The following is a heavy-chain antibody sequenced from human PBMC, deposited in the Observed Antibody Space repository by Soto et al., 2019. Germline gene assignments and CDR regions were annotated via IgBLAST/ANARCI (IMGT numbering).Heavy chain of an antibody. V-gene: IGHV3-23*01. CDR3: VKVKRYYDILTGYSYFDY. D-gene: IGHD3-9*01. J-gene: IGHJ4*02. Sequence: PGGSLRLSCAASGLTISNYAMSWVRQAPGKGLEWVSVISESGDNTNYADSVKGRFTISRDNSKNTLYLQMNSLRAEDTAVYYCVKVKRYYDILTGYSYFDYWGQGTLVTVSS. CDR1: GLTISNYA. CDR2: ISESGDNT.